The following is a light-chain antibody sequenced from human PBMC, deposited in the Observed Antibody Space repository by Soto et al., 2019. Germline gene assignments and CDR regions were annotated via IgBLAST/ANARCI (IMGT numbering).Light chain of an antibody. CDR1: QGISSA. Sequence: GDRVTITCRASQGISSALAWYQQKPGKAPKLLIYDASSLESGVPSRFSGSGSGTDFTLTISSLQPEDFATYYCQQFNSYEDTFGQGTKLEIK. CDR3: QQFNSYEDT. CDR2: DAS. V-gene: IGKV1-13*02. J-gene: IGKJ2*01.